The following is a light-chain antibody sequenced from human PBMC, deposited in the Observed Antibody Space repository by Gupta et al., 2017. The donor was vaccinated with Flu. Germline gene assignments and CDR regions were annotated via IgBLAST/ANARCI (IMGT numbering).Light chain of an antibody. J-gene: IGKJ2*03. Sequence: DIQMTQSPSSLSASVGDRVTITCRASQSISSYLNWYQQKPGKAPKLLIYAASSLQSGVPSTFSGSRSVTDFTLTISRLQPEDFATYYFQQSDSTPHSFGQGTKLEIK. CDR2: AAS. CDR1: QSISSY. CDR3: QQSDSTPHS. V-gene: IGKV1-39*01.